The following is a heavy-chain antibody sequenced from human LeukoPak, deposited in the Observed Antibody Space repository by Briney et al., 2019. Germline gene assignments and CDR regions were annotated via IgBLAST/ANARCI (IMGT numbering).Heavy chain of an antibody. V-gene: IGHV1-69*11. Sequence: SVKVSCKASGRGFTGLAVTWLRHVPGQGFEWMGRIIPIIDATHYAQKFQDRVTITADESTSTAYMELHSLRSEDTAVHFCASSLLRMADLLPSHFDYWGQGTLVTVSS. CDR2: IIPIIDAT. CDR3: ASSLLRMADLLPSHFDY. J-gene: IGHJ4*02. D-gene: IGHD3-10*01. CDR1: GRGFTGLA.